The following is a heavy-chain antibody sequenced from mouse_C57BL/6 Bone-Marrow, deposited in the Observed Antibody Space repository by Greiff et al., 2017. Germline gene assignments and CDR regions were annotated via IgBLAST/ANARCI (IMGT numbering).Heavy chain of an antibody. CDR3: AREKRYGNRGAMDY. CDR1: GYTFTSYN. Sequence: QVQLQQSGAELVRPGASVKMSCKASGYTFTSYNMYWVKQTPRQGLEWIGAIYPGNGDTSYNQKFKGKATLTVDKSSSTAYMQLSSLTSEDSAVYFCAREKRYGNRGAMDYWGQRTSVTVSS. V-gene: IGHV1-12*01. J-gene: IGHJ4*01. D-gene: IGHD2-1*01. CDR2: IYPGNGDT.